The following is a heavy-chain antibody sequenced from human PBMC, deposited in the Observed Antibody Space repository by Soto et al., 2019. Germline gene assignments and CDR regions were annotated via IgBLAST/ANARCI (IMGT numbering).Heavy chain of an antibody. Sequence: ASVKVSCKASGYTFTGYYMHWVRQAPGQGLEWMGWINPNSGGTNYAQKFQGWVTMTRDTSISTAYMELSRLRSDDTAVYHCAREIAVAGTFYYGMGVWGQGTTVTVSS. CDR2: INPNSGGT. J-gene: IGHJ6*02. CDR1: GYTFTGYY. CDR3: AREIAVAGTFYYGMGV. D-gene: IGHD6-19*01. V-gene: IGHV1-2*04.